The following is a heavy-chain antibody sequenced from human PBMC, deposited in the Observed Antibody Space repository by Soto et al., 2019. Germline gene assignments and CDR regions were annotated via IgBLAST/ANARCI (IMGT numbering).Heavy chain of an antibody. CDR3: VRDLNGSGDY. V-gene: IGHV4-59*01. J-gene: IGHJ4*02. CDR1: GGSTTSDY. D-gene: IGHD3-10*01. CDR2: IFHSLGA. Sequence: PSETLTLTCTVSGGSTTSDYWSWIRQPPGKGLEWLGYIFHSLGAKYNPSLGSRGTISLDTSKNQLSLSLRSVTAADTAIYFCVRDLNGSGDYWGQGTLVTVSS.